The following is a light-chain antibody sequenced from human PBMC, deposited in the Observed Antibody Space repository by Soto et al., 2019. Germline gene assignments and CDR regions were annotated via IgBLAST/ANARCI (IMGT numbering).Light chain of an antibody. CDR1: QSVSSSY. CDR2: GAS. J-gene: IGKJ2*01. V-gene: IGKV3-20*01. Sequence: EIVLTQSPGTLSLSPGERATLSCRASQSVSSSYLAWYQQKPGQAPRLLIYGASSRATGIPDRFSGSGSGTDSTLTSSRLEPEDFAVYYCQHLRTFGQGTKLEI. CDR3: QHLRT.